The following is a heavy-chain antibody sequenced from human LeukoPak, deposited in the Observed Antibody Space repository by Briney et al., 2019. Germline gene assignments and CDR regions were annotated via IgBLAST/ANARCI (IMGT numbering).Heavy chain of an antibody. Sequence: GGSLRLSCAASGFTFSSYSMNWVRQAPGKGLEWVSSISSSSSYIYYADPVKGRFTISRDNAKNSLYLQMNSLRAEDTAVYYCARGKGQQLVPFDYWGQGTLVTVSS. CDR3: ARGKGQQLVPFDY. V-gene: IGHV3-21*01. CDR2: ISSSSSYI. D-gene: IGHD6-13*01. CDR1: GFTFSSYS. J-gene: IGHJ4*02.